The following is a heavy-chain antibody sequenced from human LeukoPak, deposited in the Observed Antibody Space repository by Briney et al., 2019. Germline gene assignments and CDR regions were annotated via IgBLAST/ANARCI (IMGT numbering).Heavy chain of an antibody. Sequence: GGSLRLSCAASGFTFSSYWMHWVRQAPGMGLVWVSRISTDGSSTSYADFVKGRFTISRDNAKNTLFLQMNSLRAEDTAVYYCARDFLWGSGSRWGQGTLVTVSS. CDR2: ISTDGSST. D-gene: IGHD3-10*01. CDR1: GFTFSSYW. J-gene: IGHJ4*02. V-gene: IGHV3-74*01. CDR3: ARDFLWGSGSR.